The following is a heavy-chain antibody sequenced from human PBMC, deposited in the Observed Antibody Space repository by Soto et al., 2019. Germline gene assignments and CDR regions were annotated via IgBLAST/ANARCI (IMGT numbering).Heavy chain of an antibody. V-gene: IGHV3-21*06. J-gene: IGHJ4*02. CDR3: ARESEDLTSNFDY. Sequence: PGGSLRLSCAASGFTFTGYSMSWVRQAPGKGLEWVSSISSTTNYIYYGDSMKGRFTISRDNAKNSLYLEMNSLRAEDTAVYYCARESEDLTSNFDYWGQGTLVTVSS. CDR1: GFTFTGYS. CDR2: ISSTTNYI.